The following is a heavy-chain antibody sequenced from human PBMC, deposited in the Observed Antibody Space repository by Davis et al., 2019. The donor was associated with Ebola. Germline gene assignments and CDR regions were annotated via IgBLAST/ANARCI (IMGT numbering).Heavy chain of an antibody. CDR3: ARELYLFGVVIIQALNY. CDR1: GYTFTGYY. Sequence: ASVKVSCKASGYTFTGYYMHWVRQAPGQGLEWMGWINPNSGGTNYAQKFQGRVTMTTDTSTSTAYMELRSLRSDDTAVYYCARELYLFGVVIIQALNYWGQGTLVIVSS. D-gene: IGHD3-3*01. CDR2: INPNSGGT. V-gene: IGHV1-2*02. J-gene: IGHJ4*02.